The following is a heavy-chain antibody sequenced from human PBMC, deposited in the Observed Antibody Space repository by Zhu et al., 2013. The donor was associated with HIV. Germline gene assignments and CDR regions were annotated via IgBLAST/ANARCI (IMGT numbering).Heavy chain of an antibody. CDR2: INSNSGGT. CDR1: GYTFTGYY. CDR3: ARADRVVIDY. V-gene: IGHV1-2*02. Sequence: QVQLVQSGAEVKKPGASVKVSCKASGYTFTGYYIHWVRQAPGQGLEWMGWINSNSGGTNYAQRFQGRVTMTRDTSISTAYMELSRLKSDDTAVYDCARADRVVIDYWGQGTLVTVSS. D-gene: IGHD2-21*01. J-gene: IGHJ4*02.